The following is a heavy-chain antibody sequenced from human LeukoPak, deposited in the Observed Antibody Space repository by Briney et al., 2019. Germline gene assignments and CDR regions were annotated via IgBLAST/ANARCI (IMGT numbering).Heavy chain of an antibody. V-gene: IGHV4-39*01. Sequence: PSETLSLTCTVSGGSISSSSYYWAWIRQPQGKGLEWIGSIYYSGSTYYNPSLKSRVTISVDTSKNQFSLKLSSVTAADTAVYYCASSNWGFNYWGQGTLVTVSS. CDR1: GGSISSSSYY. D-gene: IGHD7-27*01. J-gene: IGHJ4*02. CDR3: ASSNWGFNY. CDR2: IYYSGST.